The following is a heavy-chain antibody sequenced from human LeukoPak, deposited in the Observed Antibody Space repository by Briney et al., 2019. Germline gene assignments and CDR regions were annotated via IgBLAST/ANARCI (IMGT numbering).Heavy chain of an antibody. J-gene: IGHJ4*02. CDR2: IKQDGSEK. Sequence: GGSLRLSCAASGFTFSSYWMSWVRPAPGKGLEWVANIKQDGSEKYYVDSVKGRFTISRDNAKNSLYLQMNSLRAEDTAVYYCAREGGYSYGLPFDYWGQGTLVTVSS. V-gene: IGHV3-7*03. CDR1: GFTFSSYW. D-gene: IGHD5-18*01. CDR3: AREGGYSYGLPFDY.